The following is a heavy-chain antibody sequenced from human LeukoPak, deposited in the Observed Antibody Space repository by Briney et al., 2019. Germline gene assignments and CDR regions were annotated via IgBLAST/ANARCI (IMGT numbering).Heavy chain of an antibody. J-gene: IGHJ5*02. Sequence: GGSLRLSCAASGLTFSSHWMHWVRQAPGKGLVWVSRITNDGSSTTYADSAKGRFTISRGNSKDTLFLQLNSLTAADTAMYFCAKASVAIPQYCNSWGQGTLVTVSS. CDR2: ITNDGSST. CDR1: GLTFSSHW. D-gene: IGHD2-2*02. V-gene: IGHV3-74*01. CDR3: AKASVAIPQYCNS.